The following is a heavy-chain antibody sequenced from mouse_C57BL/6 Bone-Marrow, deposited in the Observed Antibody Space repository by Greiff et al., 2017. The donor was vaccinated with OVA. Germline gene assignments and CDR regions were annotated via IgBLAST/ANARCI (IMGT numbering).Heavy chain of an antibody. V-gene: IGHV5-15*01. CDR3: ARHASLSTGFYAMDY. J-gene: IGHJ4*01. CDR2: ISNLAYSI. D-gene: IGHD4-1*02. CDR1: GFTFSDYG. Sequence: EVQGVESGGGLVQPGGSLKLSCAASGFTFSDYGMAWVRQAPRKGPEWVAFISNLAYSIYYADTVTGRVTISRENAKNTLYLEMSSLRSEDTAMYYCARHASLSTGFYAMDYWGQGTAVTVSS.